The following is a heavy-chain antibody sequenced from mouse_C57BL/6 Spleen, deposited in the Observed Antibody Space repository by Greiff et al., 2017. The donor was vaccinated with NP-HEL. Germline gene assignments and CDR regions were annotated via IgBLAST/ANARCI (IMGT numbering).Heavy chain of an antibody. Sequence: EVKLQESGPELVKPGASVKISCKASGYSFTDYNMNWVKQSNGKSLEWIGVINPNYGTTSYNQKFKGKATLTVDQSSSTAYMQLNSLTSEDSAVYYCARGDYYGSSYGGYAMDYWGQGTSVTVSS. CDR2: INPNYGTT. D-gene: IGHD1-1*01. J-gene: IGHJ4*01. CDR3: ARGDYYGSSYGGYAMDY. V-gene: IGHV1-39*01. CDR1: GYSFTDYN.